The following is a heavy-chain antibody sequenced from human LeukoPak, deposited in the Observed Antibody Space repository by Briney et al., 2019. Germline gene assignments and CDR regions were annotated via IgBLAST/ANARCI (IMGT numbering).Heavy chain of an antibody. CDR1: GGSISSYY. Sequence: PSETLSLTCTVSGGSISSYYWSWIRQPPGKGLGWIGYIYYSGSTNYNPSLKSRVTISVDTSKNQFSLKLSSVTAADTAVYYCAATYYYDSSGFDYWGQGTLVTVSS. V-gene: IGHV4-59*01. D-gene: IGHD3-22*01. CDR3: AATYYYDSSGFDY. J-gene: IGHJ4*02. CDR2: IYYSGST.